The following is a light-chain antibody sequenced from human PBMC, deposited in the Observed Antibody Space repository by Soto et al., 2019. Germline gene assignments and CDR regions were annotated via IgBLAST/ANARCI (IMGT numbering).Light chain of an antibody. CDR3: QPFSAWPPAFT. CDR2: GAS. Sequence: EILMTQSPATLSVSPGDRATLSCRASQSLSSYLAWYQQKPGQAPRLLIYGASTRASCIPARLSGSGSGTEFTSIIISLQSDAFALYYCQPFSAWPPAFTFGPGTKVAL. J-gene: IGKJ3*01. V-gene: IGKV3-15*01. CDR1: QSLSSY.